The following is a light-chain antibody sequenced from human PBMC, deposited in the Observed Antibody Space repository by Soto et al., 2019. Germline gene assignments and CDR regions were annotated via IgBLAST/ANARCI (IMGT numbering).Light chain of an antibody. J-gene: IGKJ1*01. CDR2: AAS. Sequence: ETVMTQSPVTLCLSXGGAATLPXXASQRVSNHFAWYQQKPGQAPRLLIYAASTRAAGVPVRFSGGGSETEFTLTIRSLQSEDFALYYCHQYNNWPWTFGQGTKVDNK. CDR3: HQYNNWPWT. V-gene: IGKV3-15*01. CDR1: QRVSNH.